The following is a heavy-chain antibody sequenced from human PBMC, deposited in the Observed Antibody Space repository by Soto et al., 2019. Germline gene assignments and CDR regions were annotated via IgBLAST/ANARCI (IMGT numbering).Heavy chain of an antibody. D-gene: IGHD2-15*01. CDR1: GGTFISYS. CDR3: ARDPGYRPYYMGV. Sequence: GGSLRLSCAASGGTFISYSMNWVRQAPGKGLEWVSYISSSSSTIYYADSVKGRFTISRDNAKNSLYLQMNSLRAEDTAVYYCARDPGYRPYYMGVWGKGTTVTVSS. V-gene: IGHV3-48*01. J-gene: IGHJ6*03. CDR2: ISSSSSTI.